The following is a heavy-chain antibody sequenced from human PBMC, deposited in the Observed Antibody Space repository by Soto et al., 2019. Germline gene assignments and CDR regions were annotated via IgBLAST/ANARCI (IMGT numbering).Heavy chain of an antibody. J-gene: IGHJ5*02. Sequence: ASVKVSCKASGYTFTGYYMHWVRQAPGQGLEWMGWISAYNGNTNYAQKLQGRVTMTTGTSTSTAYMELRSLRSDDTAVYYCARKPRGSFWFDPWGQGTLVTVSS. CDR3: ARKPRGSFWFDP. V-gene: IGHV1-18*04. CDR2: ISAYNGNT. D-gene: IGHD3-16*02. CDR1: GYTFTGYY.